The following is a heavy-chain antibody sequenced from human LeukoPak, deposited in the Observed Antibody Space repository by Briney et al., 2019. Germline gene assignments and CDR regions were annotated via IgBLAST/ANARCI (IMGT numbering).Heavy chain of an antibody. CDR2: INPSGGST. CDR1: GGTFSSYA. CDR3: ARGVYAFDI. J-gene: IGHJ3*02. V-gene: IGHV1-46*01. Sequence: ASVKVSCKASGGTFSSYAISWVRQAPGQGLEWMGIINPSGGSTSYAQKFQGRVTMTRDTSTSTVYMELSSLRSEDTAVYYCARGVYAFDIWGQGTMVTVSS.